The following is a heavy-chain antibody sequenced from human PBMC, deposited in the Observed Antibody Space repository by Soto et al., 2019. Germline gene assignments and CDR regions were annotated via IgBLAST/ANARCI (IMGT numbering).Heavy chain of an antibody. V-gene: IGHV4-59*01. J-gene: IGHJ4*02. Sequence: SETLSLTCTVSGGSISSYYWSWIRQPPGKGLEWIGYIYYSGSTNYNPSLKSRVTISVDTSKNQFSLKLSSVTAADTAVYYCARAYYDSSGYSRYFDYWGQGTLVTVSS. D-gene: IGHD3-22*01. CDR2: IYYSGST. CDR3: ARAYYDSSGYSRYFDY. CDR1: GGSISSYY.